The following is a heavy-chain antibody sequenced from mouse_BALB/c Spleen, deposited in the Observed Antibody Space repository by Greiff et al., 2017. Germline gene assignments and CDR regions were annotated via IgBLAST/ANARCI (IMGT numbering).Heavy chain of an antibody. CDR3: ARFTTVPYFDY. CDR1: GFNIKDTY. V-gene: IGHV14-3*02. D-gene: IGHD1-1*01. CDR2: IDPANGNT. Sequence: VQLQQSGAELVKPGASVKLSCTASGFNIKDTYMHWVKQRPEQGLEWIGRIDPANGNTKYDPKFQGKATITADPSSNTAYLQLSSLTSEDTAVYYCARFTTVPYFDYWGQGTTLTVSS. J-gene: IGHJ2*01.